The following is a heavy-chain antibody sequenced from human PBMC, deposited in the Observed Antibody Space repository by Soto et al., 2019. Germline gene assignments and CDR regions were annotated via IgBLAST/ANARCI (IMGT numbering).Heavy chain of an antibody. D-gene: IGHD5-18*01. CDR1: GYTFTSYY. V-gene: IGHV1-46*01. J-gene: IGHJ4*02. CDR3: ARAWYSYGHIGTPYY. CDR2: INPSGGST. Sequence: QVQLVQSGAEVKKPGASVKVSCKASGYTFTSYYMHWVRQAPGQGLEWMGIINPSGGSTSYAQKYLGRVTMTRDSYTSTGYMELSSRGSEDTAVYYCARAWYSYGHIGTPYYWGQGTLVTVSS.